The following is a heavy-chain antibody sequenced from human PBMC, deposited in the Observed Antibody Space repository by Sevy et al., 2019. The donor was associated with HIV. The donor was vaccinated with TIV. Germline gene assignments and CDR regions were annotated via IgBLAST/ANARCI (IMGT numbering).Heavy chain of an antibody. CDR3: ARNRVYYYYYYYMDV. CDR2: INHSGST. J-gene: IGHJ6*03. CDR1: GGSFSGYY. V-gene: IGHV4-34*01. Sequence: SETLSLTCAVYGGSFSGYYWSWIRQPPGKGLEWIGEINHSGSTNYNPSLKSRVTISVDTSKDQFSLKLCSVTAADTAVYYCARNRVYYYYYYYMDVWGKGTTVTVSS.